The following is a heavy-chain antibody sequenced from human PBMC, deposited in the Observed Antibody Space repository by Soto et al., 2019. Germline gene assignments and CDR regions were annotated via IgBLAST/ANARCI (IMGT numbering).Heavy chain of an antibody. CDR2: TYYRSKWYN. V-gene: IGHV6-1*01. CDR3: ARAHFGRDRYPLELFDP. CDR1: GDSVSSNSAA. J-gene: IGHJ5*02. Sequence: SQTLSLTCAISGDSVSSNSAAWNWIRQSPSRGLEWLGRTYYRSKWYNDYAISVKSRITINPDTSKNQFSLQLNSVIPEDTAVYYCARAHFGRDRYPLELFDPWGQGTLVTVSS. D-gene: IGHD1-7*01.